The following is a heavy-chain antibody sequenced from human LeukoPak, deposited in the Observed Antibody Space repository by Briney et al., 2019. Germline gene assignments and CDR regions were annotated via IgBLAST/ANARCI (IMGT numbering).Heavy chain of an antibody. CDR2: ITQDGSEK. CDR1: GLTFSIYY. Sequence: GGSLRLSCAASGLTFSIYYMNWVRQAPGKGLEWVATITQDGSEKHYVDSVKGRFTISRDNAKKSLHLQMNSLRAEDTAVYFCARDLFKGYSSSMDVWGQGTTVTVSS. J-gene: IGHJ6*02. CDR3: ARDLFKGYSSSMDV. V-gene: IGHV3-7*03. D-gene: IGHD6-13*01.